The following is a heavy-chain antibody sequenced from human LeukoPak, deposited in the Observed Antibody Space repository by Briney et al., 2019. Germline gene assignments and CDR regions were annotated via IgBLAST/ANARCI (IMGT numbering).Heavy chain of an antibody. CDR2: IDTKTGNP. D-gene: IGHD3-22*01. J-gene: IGHJ4*02. CDR1: GYTFTDYY. Sequence: GASVKVSCKASGYTFTDYYLLWVRQAPGQGLEYMGWIDTKTGNPTYAQGFTGRFVFSLDTSVSTAYLQISSLKAEDTAVYYCAIHPSDSSGYFSYWGQGALVTVSS. CDR3: AIHPSDSSGYFSY. V-gene: IGHV7-4-1*02.